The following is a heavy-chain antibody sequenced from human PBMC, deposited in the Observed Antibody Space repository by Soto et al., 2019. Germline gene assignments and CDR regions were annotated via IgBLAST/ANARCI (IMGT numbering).Heavy chain of an antibody. Sequence: VQLVQSGAEVKKPGSSVKVSCKASGGTFSSYTISWVRQAPGQGLEWMGRIIPILGIANYAQKFQGRVTITADKSTRTAYMELRSMRSEDTAVYYCEINMVRGVIIGFDYWGQGTLVTVSS. CDR3: EINMVRGVIIGFDY. J-gene: IGHJ4*02. CDR2: IIPILGIA. D-gene: IGHD3-10*01. V-gene: IGHV1-69*02. CDR1: GGTFSSYT.